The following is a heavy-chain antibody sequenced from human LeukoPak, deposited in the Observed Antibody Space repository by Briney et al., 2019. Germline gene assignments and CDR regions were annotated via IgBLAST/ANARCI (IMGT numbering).Heavy chain of an antibody. CDR1: GFTFSSYS. Sequence: GGSLRLSCAASGFTFSSYSLNWVRQAPGKGLEWVSYSSGSGSTIYYADSVKGRFTISRDNAKNSLYLQMNSLRGEDTAMYYCASGNSAHWFWGRGTLVTVSS. CDR2: SSGSGSTI. V-gene: IGHV3-48*04. D-gene: IGHD1-26*01. J-gene: IGHJ4*02. CDR3: ASGNSAHWF.